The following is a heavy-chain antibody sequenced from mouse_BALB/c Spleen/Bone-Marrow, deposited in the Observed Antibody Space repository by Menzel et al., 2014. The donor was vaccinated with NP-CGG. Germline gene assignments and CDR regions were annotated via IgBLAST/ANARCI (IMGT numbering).Heavy chain of an antibody. Sequence: EVKVVDSGGGLVQPGGSRKLSCAASGFTFSSFGMHWIRQAPEKGLEWVAYINGGSNTIYYADTVKGRFTISRDNSKNTLFLQMTSLRSEDTAMYFCARGTTALRYFDVWGAGTTVTVPS. CDR1: GFTFSSFG. J-gene: IGHJ1*01. CDR2: INGGSNTI. D-gene: IGHD1-2*01. V-gene: IGHV5-17*02. CDR3: ARGTTALRYFDV.